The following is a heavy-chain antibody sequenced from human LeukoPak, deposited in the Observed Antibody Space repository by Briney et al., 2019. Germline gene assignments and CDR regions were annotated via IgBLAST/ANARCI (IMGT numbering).Heavy chain of an antibody. J-gene: IGHJ4*02. D-gene: IGHD6-25*01. Sequence: NTSETLSLTCAVSGYSITGGYYWGWIRQPPGKGLERIGSAYHGGKTYYNPSLKSRVSILIDTSKDQFSLRLTSLTATDTAVYYCARLEGGYWFDYWGRGTLVTVSS. V-gene: IGHV4-38-2*01. CDR3: ARLEGGYWFDY. CDR1: GYSITGGYY. CDR2: AYHGGKT.